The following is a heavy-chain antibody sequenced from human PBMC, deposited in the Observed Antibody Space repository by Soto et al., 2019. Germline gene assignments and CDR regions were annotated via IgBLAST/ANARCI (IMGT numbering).Heavy chain of an antibody. CDR3: AHLQTDIVATRPLYYYGMDV. D-gene: IGHD5-12*01. V-gene: IGHV2-5*02. CDR2: IYWDDDK. CDR1: GFSLSTSGVG. J-gene: IGHJ6*02. Sequence: GSGPTLVNPTQTLTLTCTFSGFSLSTSGVGVGWIRQPPGKALEWLALIYWDDDKRYTPSLKSRLTITKDTSKNQVVLTMTNMDPVDTATYYCAHLQTDIVATRPLYYYGMDVWGQGTTVTVSS.